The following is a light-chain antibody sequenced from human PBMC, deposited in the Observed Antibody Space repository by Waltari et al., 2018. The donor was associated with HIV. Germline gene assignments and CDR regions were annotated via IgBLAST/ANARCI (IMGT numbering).Light chain of an antibody. Sequence: IVLTQSPGSLSSSPGESATLSSSATNIAISGNLAWYQQKPGQVPRLLIYGASSRATGIPDRFSGSGSGTDFTLTIRTVEPEDVAVYYCQQYGSSPLTFGQGTKVEIK. CDR2: GAS. CDR1: NIAISGN. J-gene: IGKJ1*01. CDR3: QQYGSSPLT. V-gene: IGKV3-20*01.